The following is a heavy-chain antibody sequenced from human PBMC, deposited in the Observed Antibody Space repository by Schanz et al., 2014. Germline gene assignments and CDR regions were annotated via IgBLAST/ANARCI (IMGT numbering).Heavy chain of an antibody. V-gene: IGHV3-33*08. J-gene: IGHJ3*02. CDR2: VCYDGSKK. D-gene: IGHD7-27*01. CDR3: ARENLNWEAFDI. Sequence: VQLVESGGGLVQPGGSLRLSCAASGFTFSSYWMSWVRQAPGKGLEWVAVVCYDGSKKYYADSVKGRFTTSRDNSKNSLYLEMTSLRGEDTAVYYCARENLNWEAFDIWGQGTVVTVSS. CDR1: GFTFSSYW.